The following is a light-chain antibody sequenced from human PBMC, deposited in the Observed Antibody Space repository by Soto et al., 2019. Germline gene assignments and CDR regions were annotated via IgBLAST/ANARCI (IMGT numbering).Light chain of an antibody. J-gene: IGKJ5*01. Sequence: EIVLTQSPDTLSLSPGEGATLSCRASQSVSSNYLAWYQQKPGQAPRLLIYGASTRATGIPDRFSGGRSGTDFTPTISRLEPEDFAVYYCQQYGSSSPTTFGQGTRLEIE. CDR2: GAS. CDR1: QSVSSNY. CDR3: QQYGSSSPTT. V-gene: IGKV3-20*01.